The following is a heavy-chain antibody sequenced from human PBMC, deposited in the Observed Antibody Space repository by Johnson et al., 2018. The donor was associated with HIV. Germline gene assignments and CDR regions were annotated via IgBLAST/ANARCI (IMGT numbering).Heavy chain of an antibody. CDR2: ISYDGSNK. CDR1: GFTFSSYW. J-gene: IGHJ3*02. Sequence: QVQLVESGGGLVQPGGSLRLSCAASGFTFSSYWMSWVRQAPGKGLEWVAVISYDGSNKYYADSVKGRFTISRENAKNSLYLQMNSLRAGDTAVYYCARVTNDAFDIWGQGTMVTVSS. V-gene: IGHV3-30*14. CDR3: ARVTNDAFDI.